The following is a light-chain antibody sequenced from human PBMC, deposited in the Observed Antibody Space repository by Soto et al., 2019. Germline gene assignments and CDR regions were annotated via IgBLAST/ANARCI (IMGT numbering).Light chain of an antibody. CDR1: QGINNY. CDR2: AAF. V-gene: IGKV1-9*01. J-gene: IGKJ2*01. Sequence: DIPLTQSPSFLSASVGDRVTITCRASQGINNYLAWYQQKPGKAPKLLMYAAFTLQSGVPSRFSGSGSGTEFILTISSLLPEDFATYYCQQVNSFPYTFGQGTNLEIK. CDR3: QQVNSFPYT.